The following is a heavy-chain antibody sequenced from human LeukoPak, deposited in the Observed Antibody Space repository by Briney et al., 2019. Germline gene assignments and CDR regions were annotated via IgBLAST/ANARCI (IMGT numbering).Heavy chain of an antibody. CDR3: ARHGTSSYYYYAMDV. J-gene: IGHJ6*02. V-gene: IGHV4-59*08. CDR1: GGSISTYY. CDR2: IYYSGST. D-gene: IGHD1-26*01. Sequence: SETLSLTCTLSGGSISTYYWSWIRQSPGKGLEWIGYIYYSGSTTYNPSLKSRVTISVDTSKNQFSLKLSSVTAADTAVYYCARHGTSSYYYYAMDVWGQGTTVTVSS.